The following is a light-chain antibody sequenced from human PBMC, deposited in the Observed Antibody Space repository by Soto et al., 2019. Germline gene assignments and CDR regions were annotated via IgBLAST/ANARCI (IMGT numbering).Light chain of an antibody. CDR1: QSVSTY. CDR3: QQRANWPLT. J-gene: IGKJ4*01. V-gene: IGKV3-11*01. Sequence: EIVLTQSPVTLSLSPGERATLSCRASQSVSTYLAWYQQKPGQAPRLLIYDASNRATGIPARFSGSGSGTDFTLTISSLETEDFAVYYWQQRANWPLTFGGGTKVEIK. CDR2: DAS.